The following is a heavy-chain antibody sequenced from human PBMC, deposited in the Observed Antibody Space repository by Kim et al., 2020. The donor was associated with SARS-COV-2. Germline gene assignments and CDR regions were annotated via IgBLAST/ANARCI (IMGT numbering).Heavy chain of an antibody. J-gene: IGHJ4*02. Sequence: GGSLRLSCAASGFTFSSYAMHWVRQAPGKGLEWVAVILYDGSNKYYADSVKGRFTISRDNSKNTLYLQMNSLRAEDTAVYYCARGRSGSYRSSFDYWGQGTLVTVSS. CDR1: GFTFSSYA. CDR2: ILYDGSNK. V-gene: IGHV3-30*04. CDR3: ARGRSGSYRSSFDY. D-gene: IGHD1-26*01.